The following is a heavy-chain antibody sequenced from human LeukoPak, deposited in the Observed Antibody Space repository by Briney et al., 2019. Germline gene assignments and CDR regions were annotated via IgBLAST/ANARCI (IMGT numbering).Heavy chain of an antibody. Sequence: SETLYLTCTVSGDSINNYYWSWIRQPPGKGLEWIGYIYYSWSTNYNPYLKSRVTISVDTSKNQFSLKLTSVTAADTAVYYCARISQYYDSSGYYSYYFDYWSQGTLVTVSS. CDR1: GDSINNYY. CDR3: ARISQYYDSSGYYSYYFDY. J-gene: IGHJ4*02. V-gene: IGHV4-59*01. CDR2: IYYSWST. D-gene: IGHD3-22*01.